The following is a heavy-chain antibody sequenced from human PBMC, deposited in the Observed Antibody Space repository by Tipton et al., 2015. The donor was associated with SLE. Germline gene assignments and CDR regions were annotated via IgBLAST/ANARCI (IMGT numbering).Heavy chain of an antibody. CDR2: IYHSGTT. CDR1: RYSISSGHY. D-gene: IGHD6-19*01. J-gene: IGHJ4*02. CDR3: ARGGIAGAATGAIDY. Sequence: TLSLTCVVSRYSISSGHYWGWIRQPPGKGLEWIGSIYHSGTTYYNPSLKSRVTISVDTSKNQFSLKLTSVTAADTAIYYCARGGIAGAATGAIDYWGQGTLVTVSS. V-gene: IGHV4-38-2*01.